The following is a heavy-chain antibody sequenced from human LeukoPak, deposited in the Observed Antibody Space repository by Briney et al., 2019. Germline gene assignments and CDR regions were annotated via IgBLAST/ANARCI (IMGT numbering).Heavy chain of an antibody. CDR2: ISGSGGST. CDR3: AKTALRFLEWLSSKYFQH. D-gene: IGHD3-3*01. V-gene: IGHV3-23*01. Sequence: SGGSLRLSCAASGFTFSSYAMSWVRQAPGKGLEWVSAISGSGGSTYYADSVKGRFTISRDNSKSTLYLQMNSLRAEDTAVYYCAKTALRFLEWLSSKYFQHWGQGTLVTVSS. CDR1: GFTFSSYA. J-gene: IGHJ1*01.